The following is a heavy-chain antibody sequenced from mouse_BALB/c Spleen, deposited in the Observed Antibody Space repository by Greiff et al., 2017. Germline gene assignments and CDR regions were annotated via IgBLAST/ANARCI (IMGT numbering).Heavy chain of an antibody. CDR1: GYTFTSYY. V-gene: IGHV1S56*01. CDR2: IYPGNVNT. CDR3: ARGEGPYGSSLAY. Sequence: QVQLQQSGPELVKPGASVRISCKASGYTFTSYYIHWVKQRPGQGLEWIGWIYPGNVNTKYNEKFKGKATLTADKSSSTAYMQLSSLTSEDSAVYFCARGEGPYGSSLAYWGQGTLVTVSA. J-gene: IGHJ3*01. D-gene: IGHD1-1*01.